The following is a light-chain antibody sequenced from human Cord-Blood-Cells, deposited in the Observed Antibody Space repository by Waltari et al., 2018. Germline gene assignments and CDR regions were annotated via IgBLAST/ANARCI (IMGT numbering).Light chain of an antibody. V-gene: IGKV4-1*01. CDR3: QQYYSTPYS. CDR2: WAS. J-gene: IGKJ2*03. Sequence: DIVMTQSPDSLAVSLGGRATINCKSSQSVLYSSNNKNYLAWYQQKQGQPPKLLIYWASTRESGVPDRFSGSGSGTDFTLTISSLQAEDVAVYYCQQYYSTPYSFGQGTKLEIK. CDR1: QSVLYSSNNKNY.